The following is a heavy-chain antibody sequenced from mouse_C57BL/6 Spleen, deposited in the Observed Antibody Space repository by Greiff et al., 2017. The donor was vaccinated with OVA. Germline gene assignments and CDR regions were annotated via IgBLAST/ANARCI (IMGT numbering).Heavy chain of an antibody. CDR1: GYTFTSYW. CDR3: ASDSHGGFAY. V-gene: IGHV1-52*01. Sequence: QVQLQQPGAELVRPGSSEKLSCKASGYTFTSYWMHWVKQRPIQGLEWIGNIDPSDSETHYNQKFKDKATLTVDKSSSTAYMQLSSLTSEDSAVYYCASDSHGGFAYWGQGTLVTVSA. CDR2: IDPSDSET. D-gene: IGHD3-2*01. J-gene: IGHJ3*01.